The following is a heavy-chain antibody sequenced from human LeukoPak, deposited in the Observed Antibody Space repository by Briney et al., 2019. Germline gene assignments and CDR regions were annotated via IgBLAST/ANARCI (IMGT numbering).Heavy chain of an antibody. CDR1: GDSISTNGYY. Sequence: KPSETLSLTCTVSGDSISTNGYYWGWIRQPPGKGLEWIGSVNYSGTTYYNPSLKSRVTVSADTSRNEISLHLGSVTAADAAVYYCARHGPGRVVHDYWGQGTLVTVSS. D-gene: IGHD3-3*01. CDR3: ARHGPGRVVHDY. J-gene: IGHJ4*02. V-gene: IGHV4-39*01. CDR2: VNYSGTT.